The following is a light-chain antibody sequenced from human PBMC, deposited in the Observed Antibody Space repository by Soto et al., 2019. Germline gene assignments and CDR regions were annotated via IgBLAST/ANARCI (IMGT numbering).Light chain of an antibody. CDR2: GAS. V-gene: IGKV3-20*01. CDR1: QSVSSSY. CDR3: QQSYSTPPIT. J-gene: IGKJ5*01. Sequence: ELVLTQSPGTLSLSPGQRATLSCRASQSVSSSYLAWYQQKPGQAPRLLIYGASSRATGIPDRFSGSGSGTDFSLTISRLEPEDFATYYCQQSYSTPPITFGQGTRLRL.